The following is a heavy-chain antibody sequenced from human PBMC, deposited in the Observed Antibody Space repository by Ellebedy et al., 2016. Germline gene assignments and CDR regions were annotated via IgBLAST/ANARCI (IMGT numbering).Heavy chain of an antibody. CDR3: TTEGSTTEDV. J-gene: IGHJ6*02. CDR1: GFTFSTYA. Sequence: GESLKISXAVSGFTFSTYAMSWVRQAPGKGLEWVSAISGSGGSTYYADSVKGRFTISRDNSKSTLYLQMNSLKTEDTAVYYCTTEGSTTEDVWGQGTTVTVSS. V-gene: IGHV3-23*01. CDR2: ISGSGGST. D-gene: IGHD4-17*01.